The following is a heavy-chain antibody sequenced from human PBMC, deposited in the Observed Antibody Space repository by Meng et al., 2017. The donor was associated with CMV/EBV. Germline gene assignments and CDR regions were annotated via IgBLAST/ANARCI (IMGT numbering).Heavy chain of an antibody. D-gene: IGHD3-3*01. CDR3: ARGSWDYDFWSGQNGDY. CDR1: GFTFSSYS. CDR2: ISSSSSTI. Sequence: GESLKISCAASGFTFSSYSMNWVRQAPGKGLEWVSYISSSSSTIYYADSVKGRFTISRDNAKNSLYLQMNSLRAEDTAVYYCARGSWDYDFWSGQNGDYWGQGTLVTVPQ. V-gene: IGHV3-48*04. J-gene: IGHJ4*02.